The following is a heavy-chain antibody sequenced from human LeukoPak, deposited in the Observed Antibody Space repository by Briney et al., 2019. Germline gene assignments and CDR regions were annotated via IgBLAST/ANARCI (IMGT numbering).Heavy chain of an antibody. CDR1: GDSISSDLYY. CDR2: FYNSGRT. CDR3: ARGDLKSDWFDP. Sequence: QPSETLSLTCTVSGDSISSDLYYWNWIRQPAGKGLEWIGRFYNSGRTNFNPSLKSRVTISADTSKNQFSLKLRSVTSADTDVYYCARGDLKSDWFDPWGQGTLVIVST. J-gene: IGHJ5*02. D-gene: IGHD3-3*01. V-gene: IGHV4-61*02.